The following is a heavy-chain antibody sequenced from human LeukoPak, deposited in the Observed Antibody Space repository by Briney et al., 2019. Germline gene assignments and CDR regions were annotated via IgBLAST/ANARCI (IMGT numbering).Heavy chain of an antibody. CDR2: IYVGGDT. D-gene: IGHD3-10*01. J-gene: IGHJ4*02. CDR1: GFTFSNYG. Sequence: RTGGSLRLSCAASGFTFSNYGMTWVRQAPGKGLKWVSIIYVGGDTYYADSVRGRFTISRDNSRNTLYLQMNNLTADDTALYYCVRDRGNYGDWGQGTLVTVSS. CDR3: VRDRGNYGD. V-gene: IGHV3-66*01.